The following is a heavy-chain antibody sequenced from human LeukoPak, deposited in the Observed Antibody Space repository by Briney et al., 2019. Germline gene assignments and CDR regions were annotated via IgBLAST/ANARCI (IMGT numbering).Heavy chain of an antibody. J-gene: IGHJ5*02. CDR3: ARGDYNDGAGYLDH. D-gene: IGHD4/OR15-4a*01. V-gene: IGHV4-30-4*01. CDR2: IYYNGIT. Sequence: SETLSLTCTVSGGSIFSGDYYWNWIRQPPGKGLEWIGYIYYNGITYYNPSLESRVTISVDTSKNQFSLKLSSVTAADTAVYYCARGDYNDGAGYLDHWGQGTLSPSPQ. CDR1: GGSIFSGDYY.